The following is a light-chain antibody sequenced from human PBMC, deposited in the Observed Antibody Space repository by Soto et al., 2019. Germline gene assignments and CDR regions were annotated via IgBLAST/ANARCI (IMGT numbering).Light chain of an antibody. Sequence: QPPSVSGAPGQRVTISCTGTSSNIGAGYDVHWYQQLPGTAPKLLIFVNSNRPSGVPDRFSGSKSGTSASLAITGLQAEDEADYYCQSYDTSLSGSVFGGGTKLTVL. V-gene: IGLV1-40*01. CDR3: QSYDTSLSGSV. J-gene: IGLJ2*01. CDR2: VNS. CDR1: SSNIGAGYD.